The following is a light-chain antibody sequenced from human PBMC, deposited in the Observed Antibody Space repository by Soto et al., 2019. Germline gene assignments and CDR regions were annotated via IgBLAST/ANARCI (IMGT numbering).Light chain of an antibody. Sequence: QSALAQPASVSGSPGQWITIPCTGTTSDIGANNYVSWYQQHPNTVPKLIIYEVTKRPSGCSSRFSGSKSGNTASLTISGVQAEDEDDSYCSSYTPTGTLIFGGGTQLTVL. CDR1: TSDIGANNY. CDR3: SSYTPTGTLI. J-gene: IGLJ2*01. V-gene: IGLV2-14*01. CDR2: EVT.